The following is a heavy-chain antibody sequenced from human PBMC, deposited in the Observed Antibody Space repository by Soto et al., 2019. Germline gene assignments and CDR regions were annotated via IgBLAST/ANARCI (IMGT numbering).Heavy chain of an antibody. J-gene: IGHJ6*02. CDR2: IIPVFGPA. CDR1: GGSFNNYA. Sequence: QVQLVQSGAEVKKPGSSVKVSCKASGGSFNNYAISWVRQAPGQGLDWMGGIIPVFGPANYAQKFQDRVTISAEESTNTAYMELSSLRSDDTAVYYGAKRPRQLVSYYYYYGMDVWGQGTTVTVSS. D-gene: IGHD6-6*01. CDR3: AKRPRQLVSYYYYYGMDV. V-gene: IGHV1-69*01.